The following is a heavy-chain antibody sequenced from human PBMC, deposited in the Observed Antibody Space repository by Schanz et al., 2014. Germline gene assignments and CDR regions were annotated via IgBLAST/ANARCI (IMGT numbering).Heavy chain of an antibody. V-gene: IGHV3-23*04. Sequence: EVQLVESGGGLVQPGGSLRLSCAASGITFSDYAMSWVRQAPGKGLEWVSTIASGGSHTFYADSVTGRFTISGDNSKNTLFLQMNSLRVEDTAIYYCAKNWKGHHITGRPGWSDGMDVWGQGTTVTVSS. CDR2: IASGGSHT. CDR1: GITFSDYA. J-gene: IGHJ6*02. D-gene: IGHD6-6*01. CDR3: AKNWKGHHITGRPGWSDGMDV.